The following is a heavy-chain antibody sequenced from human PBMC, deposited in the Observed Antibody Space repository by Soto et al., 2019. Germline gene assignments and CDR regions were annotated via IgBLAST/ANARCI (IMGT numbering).Heavy chain of an antibody. Sequence: EVQLVESGGGLVKPGGSLRLSCAASGFTFSSYGMNWVRQAPGKGLEWVSSISSSSSYIYYADSVKGRFTISRDNAKNSLYLQMNSLRAEDTAVYYCARDRIAAAGLFDYWGQGTLVTVSS. J-gene: IGHJ4*02. CDR3: ARDRIAAAGLFDY. CDR1: GFTFSSYG. V-gene: IGHV3-21*01. CDR2: ISSSSSYI. D-gene: IGHD6-13*01.